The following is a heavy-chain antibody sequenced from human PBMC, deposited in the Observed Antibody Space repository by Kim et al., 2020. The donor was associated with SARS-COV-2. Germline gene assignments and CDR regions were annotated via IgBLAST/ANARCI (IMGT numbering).Heavy chain of an antibody. CDR3: AKDRGATAMVDAFDI. V-gene: IGHV3-23*01. Sequence: GGSLRLSCAASGFTFSSYALSWVRQAPGKGLEWVSAISSSGSSTYSADSVKGRFTISRDNSKNTMYLQMNSLRAEDTAVYYCAKDRGATAMVDAFDIWGQGTMVTVSS. D-gene: IGHD5-18*01. J-gene: IGHJ3*02. CDR1: GFTFSSYA. CDR2: ISSSGSST.